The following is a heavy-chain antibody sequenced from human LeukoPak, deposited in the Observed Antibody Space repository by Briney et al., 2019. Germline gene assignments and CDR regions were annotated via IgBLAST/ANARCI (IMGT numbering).Heavy chain of an antibody. CDR2: IWYDGSNK. V-gene: IGHV3-33*06. J-gene: IGHJ4*02. CDR1: GFTFSSYS. Sequence: GGSLRLSCAASGFTFSSYSMNWVRQAPGKGLEWVAVIWYDGSNKYYADSVKGRFTISRDNSKNTLYLQMNSLRAEDTAVYYCAKDHQPSSSLDCYFDYWGQGTLVTVSS. D-gene: IGHD6-6*01. CDR3: AKDHQPSSSLDCYFDY.